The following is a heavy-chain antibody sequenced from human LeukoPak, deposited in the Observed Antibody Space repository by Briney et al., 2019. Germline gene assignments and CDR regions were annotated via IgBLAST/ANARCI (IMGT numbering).Heavy chain of an antibody. CDR2: INHSGST. V-gene: IGHV4-34*01. CDR1: GGSFSGYY. CDR3: ARGVAVAGTHFDY. Sequence: SSETLSLTCAVYGGSFSGYYWSWIRQPPGKGLEWIGEINHSGSTNYNPSLKSRVTMSVDTSKNQFSLKLSSVTAADTAVYYCARGVAVAGTHFDYWGQGTLVTVSS. J-gene: IGHJ4*02. D-gene: IGHD6-19*01.